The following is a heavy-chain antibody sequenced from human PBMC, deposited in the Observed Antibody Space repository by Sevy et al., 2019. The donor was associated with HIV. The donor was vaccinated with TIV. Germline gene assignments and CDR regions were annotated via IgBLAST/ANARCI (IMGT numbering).Heavy chain of an antibody. CDR3: TRGGARDSSSWYDYFDY. V-gene: IGHV3-73*01. CDR2: IRSKGNSYAT. D-gene: IGHD6-13*01. J-gene: IGHJ4*02. CDR1: GFTFSGSA. Sequence: GGSLRLSCAASGFTFSGSAMQWVRQASGKGLEWVGRIRSKGNSYATAYAASVKGRFTISRDDSKNTVYLQMNSLKTEDTAVYYSTRGGARDSSSWYDYFDYWGQGTLVTVSS.